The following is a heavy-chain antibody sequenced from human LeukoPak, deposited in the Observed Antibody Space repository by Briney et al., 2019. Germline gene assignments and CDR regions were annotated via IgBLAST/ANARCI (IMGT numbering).Heavy chain of an antibody. J-gene: IGHJ4*02. CDR3: ARGKPYDFWSGYSGSIDY. D-gene: IGHD3-3*01. V-gene: IGHV1-46*01. CDR1: GYTFTSYY. CDR2: IYPSGGST. Sequence: EASVKVSCKASGYTFTSYYMHWVRQAPGQGLEWMGIIYPSGGSTTYAQKFQGRVTMTSDTSTSTVYMQLTSLRSEDTAVYYCARGKPYDFWSGYSGSIDYWGQGTLVTVSS.